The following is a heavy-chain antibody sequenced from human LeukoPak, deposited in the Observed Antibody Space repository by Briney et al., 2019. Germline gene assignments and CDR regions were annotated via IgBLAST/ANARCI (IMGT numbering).Heavy chain of an antibody. CDR3: ATERHDSSGYYYRALFY. CDR1: GFTFSSYA. Sequence: GGSLKLSCAASGFTFSSYAMSRVRQAPGKELEWVSAISGSGGSTYYADSVKGRFTISRDNSKNTLYLQMNSLRAEDTAVYYCATERHDSSGYYYRALFYWGQGTLVTVSS. CDR2: ISGSGGST. D-gene: IGHD3-22*01. V-gene: IGHV3-23*01. J-gene: IGHJ4*02.